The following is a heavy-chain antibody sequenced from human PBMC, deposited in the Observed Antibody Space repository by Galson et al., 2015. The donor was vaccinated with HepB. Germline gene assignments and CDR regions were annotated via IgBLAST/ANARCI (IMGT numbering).Heavy chain of an antibody. J-gene: IGHJ4*02. CDR2: ISYDGSNK. V-gene: IGHV3-30*04. CDR3: ARAQHRITGTMERTTQFDY. D-gene: IGHD1-20*01. Sequence: SLRLSCAASGFTFSSYAMHWVRQAPGKGLEWVAVISYDGSNKYYADSVKGRFTISRDNSKNTLYLQMNSLRAEDTAVYYCARAQHRITGTMERTTQFDYWGQGTLVTVSS. CDR1: GFTFSSYA.